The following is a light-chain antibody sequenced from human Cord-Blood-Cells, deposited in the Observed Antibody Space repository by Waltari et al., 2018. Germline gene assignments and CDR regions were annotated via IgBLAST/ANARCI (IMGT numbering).Light chain of an antibody. J-gene: IGKJ2*01. CDR1: QSVSSSS. Sequence: EIVLTQSPGTLSLSPGERATLSCRASQSVSSSSLALYQQNPGQAPRLLIYGASSRATGIPDRFSGSGSGTDFTLTISRLEPEDFAVYYCQQYGSSPYTFGQGTKLEIK. V-gene: IGKV3-20*01. CDR2: GAS. CDR3: QQYGSSPYT.